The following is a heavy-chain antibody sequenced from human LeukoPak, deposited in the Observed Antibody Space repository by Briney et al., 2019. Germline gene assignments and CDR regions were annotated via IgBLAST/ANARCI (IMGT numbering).Heavy chain of an antibody. D-gene: IGHD3-9*01. Sequence: GGSLRLSCAASGFTFSSYAMSWVRQAPGKGLEWVSAISGSGGSTYYADSVKGRFTISRDNSKNTLYLQMNSLRAEDTAVYYCARDLRRPGYVFWFDPWGQGTLVTVSS. V-gene: IGHV3-23*01. CDR3: ARDLRRPGYVFWFDP. J-gene: IGHJ5*02. CDR2: ISGSGGST. CDR1: GFTFSSYA.